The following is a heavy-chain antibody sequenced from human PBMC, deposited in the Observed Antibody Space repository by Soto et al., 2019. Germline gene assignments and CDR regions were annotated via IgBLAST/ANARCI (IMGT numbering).Heavy chain of an antibody. CDR1: GYTFTSYG. CDR3: ARGGSRVYGDYVYDYYVMDV. Sequence: QVQLVQSGAEVKKPGASVKVSCKASGYTFTSYGISWVRQAPGQGLEWMGWISAYNGNTNYAQKLQGRVTMTTDPSTSTTYMSLRSLRSDDTAVYYWARGGSRVYGDYVYDYYVMDVWGQGTTVTVSS. CDR2: ISAYNGNT. V-gene: IGHV1-18*04. D-gene: IGHD4-17*01. J-gene: IGHJ6*01.